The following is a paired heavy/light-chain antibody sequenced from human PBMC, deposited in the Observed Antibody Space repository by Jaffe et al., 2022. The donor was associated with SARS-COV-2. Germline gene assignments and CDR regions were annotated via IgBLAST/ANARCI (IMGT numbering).Light chain of an antibody. Sequence: DIQMTQSPSTLSASAGDRVTITCRANQSISRWLAWYQQKPGKAPQVLMYKASSLQSGVPSRFSGSGSGTEFTLTISSLQPDDFATYYCQQYYSWPYTFGQGTKLEIK. CDR2: KAS. CDR1: QSISRW. J-gene: IGKJ2*01. V-gene: IGKV1-5*03. CDR3: QQYYSWPYT.
Heavy chain of an antibody. CDR1: GFSLSTSGVG. Sequence: QITLKESGPTLVKPTQTLTLTCTFSGFSLSTSGVGVGWIRQPPGKALEWLALIYWDDDKRYSPSLKSRLTITKDTSKNQVVLTMTNMDPVDTATYYCAHRLVVGALYWGQGTLVTVSS. D-gene: IGHD1-26*01. J-gene: IGHJ4*02. CDR3: AHRLVVGALY. CDR2: IYWDDDK. V-gene: IGHV2-5*02.